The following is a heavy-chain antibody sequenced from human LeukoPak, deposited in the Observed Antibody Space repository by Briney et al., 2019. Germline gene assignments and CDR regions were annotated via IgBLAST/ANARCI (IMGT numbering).Heavy chain of an antibody. D-gene: IGHD5-18*01. CDR2: IIPIFSTA. CDR1: GGTFSSYA. CDR3: ARSWDTAMVSYFDY. J-gene: IGHJ4*02. V-gene: IGHV1-69*13. Sequence: SVKVSCKASGGTFSSYAISWVRQAPGQGLEWMGGIIPIFSTANYAQKFQGRVTITADESTSTAYMELSSLRSEDTAVYYCARSWDTAMVSYFDYWGQGTLVTVSS.